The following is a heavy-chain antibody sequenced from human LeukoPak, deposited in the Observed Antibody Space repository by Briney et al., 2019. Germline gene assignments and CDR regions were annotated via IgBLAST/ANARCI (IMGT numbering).Heavy chain of an antibody. D-gene: IGHD1-14*01. CDR3: AHRLSVATGDYMDV. Sequence: SGPTLVNPTQTLTLTCTFSGFSLGSSGVGVGWIRQPPGKALEWLALIYWNDDKRYSPSLKSRLIITKDTSKNQVVLTMTNMDPVDTATYYCAHRLSVATGDYMDVWGKGTTVTVSS. CDR2: IYWNDDK. CDR1: GFSLGSSGVG. J-gene: IGHJ6*03. V-gene: IGHV2-5*01.